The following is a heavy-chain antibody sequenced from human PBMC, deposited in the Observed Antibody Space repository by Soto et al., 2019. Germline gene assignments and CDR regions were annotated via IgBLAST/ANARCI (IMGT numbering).Heavy chain of an antibody. CDR3: ARHDPHGDANRSLKPAFDY. CDR1: GYSFTSYW. CDR2: IYPGDSDT. D-gene: IGHD4-17*01. J-gene: IGHJ4*02. V-gene: IGHV5-51*01. Sequence: PGESLKISCKGSGYSFTSYWIGWVRQMPGKGLEWMGIIYPGDSDTRYSPSFQGQVTISADKSISTAYLQWSSLKASDTAMYYCARHDPHGDANRSLKPAFDYWGQGTLVTVSS.